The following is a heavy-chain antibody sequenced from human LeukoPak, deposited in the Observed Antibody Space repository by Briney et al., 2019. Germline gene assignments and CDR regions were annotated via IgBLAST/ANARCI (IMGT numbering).Heavy chain of an antibody. CDR2: ICAYNGNT. D-gene: IGHD3-10*01. CDR3: ARSLGHYYGSGSYWYWFDP. J-gene: IGHJ5*02. Sequence: ASVKVSCKASGYTFTSYGISWVRQAPGQGLEWMGWICAYNGNTNYAQKLQGRVTMTTDTPTSTAYMELRSLRSDDTAVYYCARSLGHYYGSGSYWYWFDPWGQGTLVTVSS. CDR1: GYTFTSYG. V-gene: IGHV1-18*04.